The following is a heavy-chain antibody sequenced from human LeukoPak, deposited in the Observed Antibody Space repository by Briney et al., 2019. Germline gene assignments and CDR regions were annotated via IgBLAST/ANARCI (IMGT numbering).Heavy chain of an antibody. J-gene: IGHJ5*02. CDR3: AALPFSSNWFDP. CDR2: IYYSGST. D-gene: IGHD2-15*01. CDR1: GGSISSYY. Sequence: KPSETLSLTCTVSGGSISSYYWSWIRQPPGKGLEWIGYIYYSGSTNYNPSLKSRVTISVDTSKNQFSLKLSSVTAADTVVYYCAALPFSSNWFDPWGQGTLVTVSS. V-gene: IGHV4-59*01.